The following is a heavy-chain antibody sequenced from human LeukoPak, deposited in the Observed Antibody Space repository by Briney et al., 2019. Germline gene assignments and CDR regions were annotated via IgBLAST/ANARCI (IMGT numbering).Heavy chain of an antibody. CDR3: ARNGGIQLAFDI. V-gene: IGHV1-69*13. CDR2: IIPIFGTA. J-gene: IGHJ3*02. CDR1: GGTFSSYA. D-gene: IGHD5-18*01. Sequence: SVKVSCKASGGTFSSYAISWVRQAPGQGLEWMGGIIPIFGTANYAQKFQGRVTITADESTSTAYMELSSLRSEDTAVYYCARNGGIQLAFDIWGQGTMVTASS.